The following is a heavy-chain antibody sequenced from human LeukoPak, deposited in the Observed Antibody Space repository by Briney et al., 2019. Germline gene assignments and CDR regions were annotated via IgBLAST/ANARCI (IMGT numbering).Heavy chain of an antibody. V-gene: IGHV3-11*01. D-gene: IGHD2-15*01. Sequence: GGSLRLSCTVSGFTFSDYYMSWVRQAPGKGLEWVSYISSSGSMLHYADSVKGRFTVSRDNSKNTLYLQMDSLRVEDTAVYYCAKDQGYCTGGSCYVDFWGQGTLVTVSS. CDR3: AKDQGYCTGGSCYVDF. CDR1: GFTFSDYY. J-gene: IGHJ4*02. CDR2: ISSSGSML.